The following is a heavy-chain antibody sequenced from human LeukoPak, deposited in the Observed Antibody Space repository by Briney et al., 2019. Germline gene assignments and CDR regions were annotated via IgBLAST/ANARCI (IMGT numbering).Heavy chain of an antibody. V-gene: IGHV3-64*01. J-gene: IGHJ4*02. CDR1: GFTFSSYA. Sequence: PGGSLRLSCAASGFTFSSYAMHWVRQAPGKGLEYVSAISSNGGSTYYANSVKGRFTISRDNSKNTLYLQMGSLRAEDMAVYYCARGQYGDYLVYYVDYWGQGTLVTVSS. D-gene: IGHD4-17*01. CDR3: ARGQYGDYLVYYVDY. CDR2: ISSNGGST.